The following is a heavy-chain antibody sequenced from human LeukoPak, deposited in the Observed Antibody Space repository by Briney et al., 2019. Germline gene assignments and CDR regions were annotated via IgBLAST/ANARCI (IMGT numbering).Heavy chain of an antibody. Sequence: GGSLRLSCAASGFTFSNFGMNWVRQAPGKGLEWVSSISSSSSYIYYADSVKGRFTISRDNAKNSLYLQMNSLRAEDTAVYYCARVRSGRTAKIVVVPAAIGRAEDYYYYMDVWGKGTTVTVSS. D-gene: IGHD2-2*02. J-gene: IGHJ6*03. CDR2: ISSSSSYI. CDR3: ARVRSGRTAKIVVVPAAIGRAEDYYYYMDV. CDR1: GFTFSNFG. V-gene: IGHV3-21*01.